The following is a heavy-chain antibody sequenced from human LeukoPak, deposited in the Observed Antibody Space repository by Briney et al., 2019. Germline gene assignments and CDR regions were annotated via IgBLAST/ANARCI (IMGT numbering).Heavy chain of an antibody. CDR2: IYYSGST. CDR1: GGSISSYY. Sequence: PSETLSLTCTVSGGSISSYYWSWIRQPPGKGLEWIGYIYYSGSTNYNPSLKSRVTISVDTSKNQFSLKLSSVTAADTAVYYCARGSLGYCSSTSCYGGYYFDYWGQGTLVTVSS. J-gene: IGHJ4*02. CDR3: ARGSLGYCSSTSCYGGYYFDY. D-gene: IGHD2-2*01. V-gene: IGHV4-59*12.